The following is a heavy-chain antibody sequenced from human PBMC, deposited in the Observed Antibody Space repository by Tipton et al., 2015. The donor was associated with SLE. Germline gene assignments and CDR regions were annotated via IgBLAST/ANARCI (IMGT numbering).Heavy chain of an antibody. CDR3: ARRADWFDP. Sequence: TLSLTCSVSGGSIYMSSYYWGWIRQPPGKGPEWIGSLYHSGTTYYHPSLKSRLSISVDTSNNQFSLSLNSVTAADTAVYYCARRADWFDPWGQGTLVTVSP. J-gene: IGHJ5*02. CDR1: GGSIYMSSYY. V-gene: IGHV4-39*07. CDR2: LYHSGTT.